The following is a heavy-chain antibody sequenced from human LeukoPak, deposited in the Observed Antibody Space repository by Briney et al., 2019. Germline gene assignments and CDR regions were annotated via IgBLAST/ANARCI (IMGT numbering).Heavy chain of an antibody. J-gene: IGHJ4*02. CDR3: VTDHYESSPY. V-gene: IGHV3-9*01. CDR2: ISWNSGSI. Sequence: GGSLRLSCAASGLAFDDYAMHWVRQAPGKGLQWVSGISWNSGSIAYADSVRGRFTISRDNGKNSLYLQMNSLRPEDTAFYYCVTDHYESSPYWGQGTLATVSS. D-gene: IGHD3-22*01. CDR1: GLAFDDYA.